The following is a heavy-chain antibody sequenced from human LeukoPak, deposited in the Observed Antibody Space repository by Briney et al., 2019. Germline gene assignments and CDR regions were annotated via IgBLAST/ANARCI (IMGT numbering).Heavy chain of an antibody. D-gene: IGHD2-15*01. CDR2: IWYDGSNK. J-gene: IGHJ1*01. CDR1: GFTFSSYG. V-gene: IGHV3-33*01. CDR3: ASDSYSPEYFQH. Sequence: GRSLRLSCAASGFTFSSYGMHWVRQAPGKGLEWVAVIWYDGSNKYHADSVKGRFTISRDNSKNTLYLQMNSLRAEDTAVYYCASDSYSPEYFQHWGQGTLVTVSS.